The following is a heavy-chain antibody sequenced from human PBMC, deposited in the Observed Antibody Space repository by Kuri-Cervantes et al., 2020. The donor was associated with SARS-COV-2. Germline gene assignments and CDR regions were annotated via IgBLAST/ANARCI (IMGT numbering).Heavy chain of an antibody. Sequence: GESLKISCAASHFTFSSYAFHWVRQAPGQGLEWVAAISYDGNNKYFADSVKGRFTISRDNAKNSLYLQMNSLRDEDTAVHYCARDAGRTEDSYPPPEYYFDYWGQGTLVTVSS. CDR2: ISYDGNNK. J-gene: IGHJ4*02. D-gene: IGHD5-18*01. V-gene: IGHV3-30*04. CDR3: ARDAGRTEDSYPPPEYYFDY. CDR1: HFTFSSYA.